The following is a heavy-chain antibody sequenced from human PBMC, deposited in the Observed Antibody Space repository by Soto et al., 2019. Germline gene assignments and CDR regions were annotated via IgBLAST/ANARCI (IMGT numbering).Heavy chain of an antibody. CDR2: IYHSGST. Sequence: PSETLPLTCAVSGGSISSGGYSWSWIRQPPGKGLEWIGYIYHSGSTYYNPSLKSRVTISVDRSKNQFSLKLSSVTAADTAVYYCAREVTMIVDNWGQGTLVTVSS. V-gene: IGHV4-30-2*01. J-gene: IGHJ4*02. CDR3: AREVTMIVDN. CDR1: GGSISSGGYS. D-gene: IGHD3-22*01.